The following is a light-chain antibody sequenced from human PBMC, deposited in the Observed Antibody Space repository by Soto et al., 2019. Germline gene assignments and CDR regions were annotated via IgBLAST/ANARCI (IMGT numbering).Light chain of an antibody. J-gene: IGLJ1*01. V-gene: IGLV2-23*02. Sequence: QAVVTQPASVSGSPGQSITISCTGTSSDVGSYNLVSWYQQHPGKAPKLMIYEVSKRPSGVSNRFSGSKSGNTASLTISGLQAEDEADYYCCSYAGSSTPDVFGTGTKLTVL. CDR1: SSDVGSYNL. CDR3: CSYAGSSTPDV. CDR2: EVS.